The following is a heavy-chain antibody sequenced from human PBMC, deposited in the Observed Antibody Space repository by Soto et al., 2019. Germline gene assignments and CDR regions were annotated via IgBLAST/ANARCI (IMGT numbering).Heavy chain of an antibody. D-gene: IGHD2-8*01. J-gene: IGHJ6*02. CDR1: GNSFTSYW. V-gene: IGHV5-51*01. Sequence: XESLKVSCKCSGNSFTSYWIGLVLQMPGKGLEWMGIIYPGDSDTRYSPSFQGQVTISADKSISTAYLQWSSLKASDTAMYYCARLISSSVAAMYGAYYGMDVWGQGTTVTVSS. CDR3: ARLISSSVAAMYGAYYGMDV. CDR2: IYPGDSDT.